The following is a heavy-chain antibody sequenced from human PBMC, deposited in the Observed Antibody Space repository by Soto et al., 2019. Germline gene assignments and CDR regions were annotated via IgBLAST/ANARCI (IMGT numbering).Heavy chain of an antibody. CDR1: GGSFSGYY. CDR2: INHSGST. V-gene: IGHV4-34*01. Sequence: QVQLQQWGAGLLKPSETLSLTCAVYGGSFSGYYWSWIRQPPGKGLEWIVEINHSGSTNYNPSLKSRVTISVDTSKNQFSLKLSSVTAADTAVYYCARDHARGYSSGWYVPFDYWGQGTLVTVSS. D-gene: IGHD6-19*01. CDR3: ARDHARGYSSGWYVPFDY. J-gene: IGHJ4*02.